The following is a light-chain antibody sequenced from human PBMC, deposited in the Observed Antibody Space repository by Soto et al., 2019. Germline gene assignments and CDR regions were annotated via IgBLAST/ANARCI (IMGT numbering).Light chain of an antibody. CDR3: CSYAGSYAYV. J-gene: IGLJ7*01. CDR1: SSDVGGYNY. Sequence: QSALTQPRSVSGSPGQSVTISCTGTSSDVGGYNYVSWYQQYSGKAPKLMIFDVSKRSSGVPDRFSGSKSGNTASLTISGLQAEDEADYYCCSYAGSYAYVFGIGTQLTVL. V-gene: IGLV2-11*01. CDR2: DVS.